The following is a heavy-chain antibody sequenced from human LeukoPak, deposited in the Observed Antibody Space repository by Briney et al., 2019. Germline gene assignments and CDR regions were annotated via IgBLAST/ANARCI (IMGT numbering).Heavy chain of an antibody. CDR2: LSSDGRDP. V-gene: IGHV3-74*01. J-gene: IGHJ4*02. D-gene: IGHD2-8*01. CDR3: ARGVYEEDVNY. CDR1: GFTFTYAW. Sequence: PGRSLRLSCAASGFTFTYAWMSWVRQAPGKGLVWVSRLSSDGRDPTYADSVKGRFTISRDNAKNTLYMQMNSLRAEDTAVYYCARGVYEEDVNYWGQGTLVTVSS.